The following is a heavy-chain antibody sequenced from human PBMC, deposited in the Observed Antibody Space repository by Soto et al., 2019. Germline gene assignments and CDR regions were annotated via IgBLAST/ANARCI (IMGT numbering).Heavy chain of an antibody. Sequence: LRLSCAASGFTFSSYWMSWVRQAPGKGLEWVANIKQDGSEKYHVDSVKGRFTISRDNAKNSLFLQMSTLRAEDTAVYYCVREIAVAGVDYWGQGTLVTVSS. V-gene: IGHV3-7*01. CDR2: IKQDGSEK. CDR3: VREIAVAGVDY. J-gene: IGHJ4*02. D-gene: IGHD6-19*01. CDR1: GFTFSSYW.